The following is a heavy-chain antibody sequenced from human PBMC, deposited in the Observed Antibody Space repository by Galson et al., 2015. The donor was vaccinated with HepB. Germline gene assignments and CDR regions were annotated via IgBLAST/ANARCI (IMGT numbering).Heavy chain of an antibody. D-gene: IGHD6-19*01. CDR1: FKIDTYA. CDR3: AKGSPGDINAITVVYFDY. CDR2: LSGSGGGA. Sequence: SLRLSCAAGFKIDTYAMSWVRQAPGKGLEWVSVLSGSGGGAYYADSVKGRFTISRDNSNNMVYLQMNSLRAEDTAVYYCAKGSPGDINAITVVYFDYWGQGIPVTVSS. V-gene: IGHV3-23*01. J-gene: IGHJ4*02.